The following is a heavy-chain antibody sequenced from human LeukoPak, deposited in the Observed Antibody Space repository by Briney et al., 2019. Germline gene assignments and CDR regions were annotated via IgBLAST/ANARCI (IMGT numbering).Heavy chain of an antibody. J-gene: IGHJ6*03. Sequence: SVKVSCKASGYTFTSYAISWVRQAPGQGLEWMGRIIPIFGTANYAQKFQGRVTITTDESTSTAYMELSSLRSEDTAVYYCARDWAIVGATPEVYYYYMDVWGRGTTVTVSS. CDR2: IIPIFGTA. CDR1: GYTFTSYA. V-gene: IGHV1-69*05. CDR3: ARDWAIVGATPEVYYYYMDV. D-gene: IGHD1-26*01.